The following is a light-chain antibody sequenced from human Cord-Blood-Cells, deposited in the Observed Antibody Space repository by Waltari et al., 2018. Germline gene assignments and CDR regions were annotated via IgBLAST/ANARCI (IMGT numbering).Light chain of an antibody. V-gene: IGKV4-1*01. CDR3: QQYYSTPWT. CDR1: QSVLYSSNNKNY. CDR2: WAS. Sequence: DIVMTQSPDSLAVALGGRANINCKSSQSVLYSSNNKNYLAWYQQKPGQPPKLLIYWASTRESGVPDRFSGSGSGTDFTLTISSLQAEDVAVYYCQQYYSTPWTFGQGTKVEIK. J-gene: IGKJ1*01.